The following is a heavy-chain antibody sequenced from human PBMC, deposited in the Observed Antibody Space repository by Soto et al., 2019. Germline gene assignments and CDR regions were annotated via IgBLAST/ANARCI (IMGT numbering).Heavy chain of an antibody. V-gene: IGHV1-46*03. Sequence: ASVKVSCKASGYTFTSYYMHWVRQAPGQGLEWMGIINPSGGSTSYAQKFQGRVTMTRDTSTSTVYMELSSLRSEDTAVYYCASRGGSPNYYGSGSYGYYYYYYMDVWGKGTTVTVSS. D-gene: IGHD3-10*01. CDR3: ASRGGSPNYYGSGSYGYYYYYYMDV. CDR2: INPSGGST. J-gene: IGHJ6*03. CDR1: GYTFTSYY.